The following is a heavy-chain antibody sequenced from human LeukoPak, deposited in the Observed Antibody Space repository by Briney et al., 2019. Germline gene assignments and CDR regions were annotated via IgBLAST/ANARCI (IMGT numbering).Heavy chain of an antibody. CDR3: AREMVVVAASRGRH. V-gene: IGHV3-21*01. Sequence: GGSLRLSCAASGFTFSSYSMNWVRQAPGKGLEWVSSISSSSTFMYYADSVEGRFTISRDNAKNSLYLQMNSLRAEDTAVYYCAREMVVVAASRGRHWGQGTLVTVSS. J-gene: IGHJ1*01. D-gene: IGHD2-15*01. CDR1: GFTFSSYS. CDR2: ISSSSTFM.